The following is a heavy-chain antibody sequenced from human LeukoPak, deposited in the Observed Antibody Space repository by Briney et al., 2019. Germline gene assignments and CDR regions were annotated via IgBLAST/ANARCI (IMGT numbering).Heavy chain of an antibody. D-gene: IGHD6-19*01. CDR3: ARTDTSGWSRPLDC. Sequence: GGSLRLSCAASGFTFSDYAMHWVRQAPGKGLEWVAVISKDGSDKYYPGSVRGRFTISRDNYNNTLLLQMNSLRAEDTAVYYCARTDTSGWSRPLDCWGQGTLVTVSS. J-gene: IGHJ4*02. CDR1: GFTFSDYA. CDR2: ISKDGSDK. V-gene: IGHV3-30-3*01.